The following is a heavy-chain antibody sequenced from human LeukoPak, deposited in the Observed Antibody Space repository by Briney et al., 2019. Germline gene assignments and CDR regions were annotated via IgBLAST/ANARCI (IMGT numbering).Heavy chain of an antibody. Sequence: GGSLRLSCAASGFTFSSYWMSWVRQAPGKGLEWAANIKQDGSEKYYVDSVKGRFTISRDNAKNSLYLQMNSLRAEDTAVYYCARETIWGGIQPLDYWGQGTLVTVSS. J-gene: IGHJ4*02. CDR2: IKQDGSEK. D-gene: IGHD5-18*01. V-gene: IGHV3-7*01. CDR1: GFTFSSYW. CDR3: ARETIWGGIQPLDY.